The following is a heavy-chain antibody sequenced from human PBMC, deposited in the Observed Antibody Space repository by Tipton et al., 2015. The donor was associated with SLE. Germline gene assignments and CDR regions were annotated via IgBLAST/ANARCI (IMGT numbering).Heavy chain of an antibody. CDR2: IYYSGNT. CDR3: ARHSRGATSVRTPYFDS. D-gene: IGHD1-26*01. Sequence: TLSLTCNVSGDPITSYYWSWIRQPPGKGLEWIGYIYYSGNTNSNPFLESRVTISVDTTRSQFSLKLSSGTAADTALYYCARHSRGATSVRTPYFDSWGQGTLVTVSS. V-gene: IGHV4-59*08. J-gene: IGHJ4*02. CDR1: GDPITSYY.